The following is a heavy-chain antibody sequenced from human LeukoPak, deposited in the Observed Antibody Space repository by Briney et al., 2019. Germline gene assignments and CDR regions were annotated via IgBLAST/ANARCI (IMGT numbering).Heavy chain of an antibody. CDR1: GFTFSSYW. D-gene: IGHD4-17*01. CDR2: INTDGSST. CDR3: ARATMTTDY. V-gene: IGHV3-74*01. Sequence: GGSLRLSCAASGFTFSSYWMHWVRQAPGKGLVWVSRINTDGSSTSYADSVKGRLAISRDNAKNTLYLQMNSLRAEDTAVYYCARATMTTDYWGQGTLVTVSS. J-gene: IGHJ4*02.